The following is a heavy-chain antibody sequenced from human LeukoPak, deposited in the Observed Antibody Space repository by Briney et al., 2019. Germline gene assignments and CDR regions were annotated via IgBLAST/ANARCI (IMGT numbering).Heavy chain of an antibody. CDR1: GGSISTYY. V-gene: IGHV4-59*08. J-gene: IGHJ4*02. CDR3: ARSYCSSNANCYAYFDY. Sequence: SETLSLTCTVSGGSISTYYWSWIRQPPGKGLEWIGNIYYSGSTNYNPSLRSRVAISVDTSKNQFSLKLSSVTAADTAVYYCARSYCSSNANCYAYFDYWGQGTLVTVSS. D-gene: IGHD2-2*01. CDR2: IYYSGST.